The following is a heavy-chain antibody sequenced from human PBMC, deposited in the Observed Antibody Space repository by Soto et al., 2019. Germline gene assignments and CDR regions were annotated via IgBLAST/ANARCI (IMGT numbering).Heavy chain of an antibody. CDR2: ISDRGGST. Sequence: AGGSLRLSCAASGFTFSNYAVSWVHQSPGRGLEWVASISDRGGSTKYADSVNGRFTISRDNSRNTLFLQMDTLRAEDTAVYYCARLPYSYVSLYFFDFWGQGTLVTVSS. V-gene: IGHV3-23*01. CDR3: ARLPYSYVSLYFFDF. CDR1: GFTFSNYA. D-gene: IGHD5-18*01. J-gene: IGHJ4*02.